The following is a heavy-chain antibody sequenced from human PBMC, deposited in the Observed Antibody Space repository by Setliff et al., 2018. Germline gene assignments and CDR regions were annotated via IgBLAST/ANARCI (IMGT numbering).Heavy chain of an antibody. CDR2: ISYSGST. D-gene: IGHD1-1*01. V-gene: IGHV4-59*02. J-gene: IGHJ4*02. CDR3: ARDGAGHTESWKGHFGY. CDR1: GVSVRGYF. Sequence: SETLSLTCSVSGVSVRGYFWSWIRQPPGKPLEWIGYISYSGSTNYNPSLKTRVSISEDTSRNQISLRLLSVSAADTAVYFCARDGAGHTESWKGHFGYWGQGTEVT.